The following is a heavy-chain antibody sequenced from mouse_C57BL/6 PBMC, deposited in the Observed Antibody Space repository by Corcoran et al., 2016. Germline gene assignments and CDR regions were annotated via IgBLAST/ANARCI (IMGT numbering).Heavy chain of an antibody. CDR2: IYPRDGST. D-gene: IGHD1-1*01. CDR3: GNYGSSYYGYFDV. J-gene: IGHJ1*03. Sequence: QVQLQQSGPELVKPGASVKLSCKASGYTFTSYDINWVKQRPGQGLEWIGWIYPRDGSTKYNEKFKGKATLTVDTSSSKVYMVLHSLTSDDSAVYFCGNYGSSYYGYFDVWGTGTTVTVSS. CDR1: GYTFTSYD. V-gene: IGHV1-85*01.